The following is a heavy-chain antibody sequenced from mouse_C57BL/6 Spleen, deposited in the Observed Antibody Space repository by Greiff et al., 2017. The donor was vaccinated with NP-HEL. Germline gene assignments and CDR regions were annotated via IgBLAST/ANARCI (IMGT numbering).Heavy chain of an antibody. D-gene: IGHD2-13*01. J-gene: IGHJ4*01. V-gene: IGHV2-5*01. Sequence: VKLVESGPGLVQPSQSLSITCTVSGFSLTSYGVHWVRQSPGKGLEWLGVIWRGGSTDYNAAFMSRLSITKDNSKSQVFFKMNSLQADDTAIYYCAKGDEEIYAMDYWGQGTSVTVSS. CDR3: AKGDEEIYAMDY. CDR2: IWRGGST. CDR1: GFSLTSYG.